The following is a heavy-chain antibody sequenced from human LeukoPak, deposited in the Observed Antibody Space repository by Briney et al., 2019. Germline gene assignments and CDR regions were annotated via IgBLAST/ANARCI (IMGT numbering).Heavy chain of an antibody. CDR2: ISSSSSYT. J-gene: IGHJ4*02. CDR1: GFTFSDYY. CDR3: ARAVDGHYFDY. Sequence: GGSLRLSCAASGFTFSDYYMSWIRQAPGKGREWVSYISSSSSYTNYADSVKGRYTISRDNAKNSLYLQMNSLRAEDTAVYYCARAVDGHYFDYWGQGTLVTVSS. V-gene: IGHV3-11*05. D-gene: IGHD6-19*01.